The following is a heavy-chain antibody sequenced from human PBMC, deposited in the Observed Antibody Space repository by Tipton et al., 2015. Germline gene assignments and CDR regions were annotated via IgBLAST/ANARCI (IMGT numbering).Heavy chain of an antibody. CDR3: ARKPVVRGAYYYFDY. V-gene: IGHV4-38-2*01. D-gene: IGHD3-10*01. Sequence: TLSLTCDVSGYSITNNFFWGWIRQPPGMGLEWIASIHYGGNTHYNPSLMSRVTISVDTSKNQFSLTLNSVTAADTAFYYCARKPVVRGAYYYFDYWGQGTLVTVSS. CDR1: GYSITNNFF. CDR2: IHYGGNT. J-gene: IGHJ4*02.